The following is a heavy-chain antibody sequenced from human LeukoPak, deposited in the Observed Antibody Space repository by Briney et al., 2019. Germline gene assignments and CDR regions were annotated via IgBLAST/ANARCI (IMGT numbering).Heavy chain of an antibody. D-gene: IGHD3-10*01. V-gene: IGHV3-30*02. CDR1: GFTFSSYG. CDR2: IRYDGSNK. J-gene: IGHJ6*03. Sequence: GGSLRLSCAASGFTFSSYGMHWVRQAPGKGLEWVAFIRYDGSNKYYADSVKGRFTISRDNSKNTLSLQMNSLRAEDTAVYYCTRDHPFSITEYYMDVWGKGTTVIISS. CDR3: TRDHPFSITEYYMDV.